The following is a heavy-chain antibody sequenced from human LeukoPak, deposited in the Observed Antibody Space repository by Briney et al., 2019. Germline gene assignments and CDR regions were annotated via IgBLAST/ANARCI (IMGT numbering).Heavy chain of an antibody. CDR3: AREISWDGAPGNWFDP. Sequence: PSETLSFTCAVYGGSFSGYYWSWIRQPPGKGLEWIGEINHSGSTNYNPSLKSRVTISVDTSKNQFSLKLSSVTAADTAVYYCAREISWDGAPGNWFDPWGQGTLVTVSS. CDR1: GGSFSGYY. J-gene: IGHJ5*02. D-gene: IGHD4-17*01. CDR2: INHSGST. V-gene: IGHV4-34*09.